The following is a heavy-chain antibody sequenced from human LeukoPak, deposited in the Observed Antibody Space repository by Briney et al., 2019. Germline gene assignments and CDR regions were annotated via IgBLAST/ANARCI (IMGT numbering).Heavy chain of an antibody. CDR3: ARGRYCSGGSCRWDY. D-gene: IGHD2-15*01. J-gene: IGHJ4*02. Sequence: SETLSLTCAVYGGSFSGYYWSWIRQPPGKGLEWIGEINHSGSTNYNPSLKSRVTISVDTSKNQFSLKLSSVTAADTAVYYCARGRYCSGGSCRWDYWGQGTLVTVSS. CDR2: INHSGST. V-gene: IGHV4-34*01. CDR1: GGSFSGYY.